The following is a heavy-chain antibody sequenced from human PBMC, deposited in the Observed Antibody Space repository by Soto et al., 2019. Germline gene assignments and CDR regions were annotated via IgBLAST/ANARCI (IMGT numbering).Heavy chain of an antibody. J-gene: IGHJ6*02. D-gene: IGHD2-8*02. CDR2: ISASGANT. CDR1: GFTFSTYH. CDR3: AKVVSTTSSYWYGMDV. V-gene: IGHV3-23*01. Sequence: GGSLRLSCAASGFTFSTYHMTWVRQAPGKGLECVASISASGANTYFADFVKGRFTISRDNSKNTLSLQMNSLRVEDTAVYYCAKVVSTTSSYWYGMDVWGHGTTVTVSS.